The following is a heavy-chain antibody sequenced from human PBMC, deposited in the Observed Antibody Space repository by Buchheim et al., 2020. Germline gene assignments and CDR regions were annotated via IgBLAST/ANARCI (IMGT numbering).Heavy chain of an antibody. CDR2: ISYDGSNK. Sequence: QVQLVESGGGVVQPGRSLRLSCAASGFTFSSYAMHWVRQAPGKGLEWVAVISYDGSNKYYADSVKGRFTISRDNSKTTLSLQMNSLRAEDTAVYYCAREADYGDGDYWGQGTL. CDR1: GFTFSSYA. D-gene: IGHD4-17*01. J-gene: IGHJ4*02. V-gene: IGHV3-30-3*01. CDR3: AREADYGDGDY.